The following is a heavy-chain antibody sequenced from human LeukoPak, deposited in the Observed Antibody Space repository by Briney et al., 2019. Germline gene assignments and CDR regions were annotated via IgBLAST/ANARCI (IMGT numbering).Heavy chain of an antibody. J-gene: IGHJ4*02. V-gene: IGHV1-46*01. CDR2: INPSGGST. CDR1: GYTFTSYY. D-gene: IGHD3-22*01. CDR3: ARAPYYYDSSGYYFDY. Sequence: ASVKVSCKASGYTFTSYYMHWVRQAPGQGLEWMGIINPSGGSTSYAQKFQGRVTMTRDTSTSTVYMELSSLRSEDTAVYYCARAPYYYDSSGYYFDYWGQGTLVTVSS.